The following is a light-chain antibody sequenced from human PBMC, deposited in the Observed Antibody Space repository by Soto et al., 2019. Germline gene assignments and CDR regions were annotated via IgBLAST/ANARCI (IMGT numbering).Light chain of an antibody. J-gene: IGLJ1*01. V-gene: IGLV2-14*01. CDR2: EVT. Sequence: QSVLTQPASVSGSPGQSITISCTGSSNDVGIYNYVSWYQQHPGKAPRLIIYEVTNRPSGVSNRFSGSKSGNTASLTISGLQAEDEADYYCSSYTSSSTYVFGTGTKLTVL. CDR1: SNDVGIYNY. CDR3: SSYTSSSTYV.